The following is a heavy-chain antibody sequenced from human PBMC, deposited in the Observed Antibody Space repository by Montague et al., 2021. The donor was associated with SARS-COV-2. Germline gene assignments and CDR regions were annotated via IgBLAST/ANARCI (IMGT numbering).Heavy chain of an antibody. D-gene: IGHD2-21*02. CDR3: ASSQHCGSDGCFAY. CDR1: GYDFTRYW. Sequence: QSGAEVKKSGESLRISCRGSGYDFTRYWISWVRQMPGKGLEWMGRINPADSQTNYSPSFQGQVTIPVDKSITTAYLQWSSLKPSDTAIYYCASSQHCGSDGCFAYWGQGILVTVSS. CDR2: INPADSQT. J-gene: IGHJ4*02. V-gene: IGHV5-10-1*01.